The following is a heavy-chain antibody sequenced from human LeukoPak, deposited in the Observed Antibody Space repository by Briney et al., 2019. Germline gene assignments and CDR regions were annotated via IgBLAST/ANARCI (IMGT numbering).Heavy chain of an antibody. CDR3: ARVKGYYYGSGSYRLGYFDY. V-gene: IGHV3-64*01. D-gene: IGHD3-10*01. CDR2: ISSNGGST. Sequence: PGGSLRLSCAASGFTFSSYAMHWVRQAPGKGLEYVSAISSNGGSTYYANSVKGRFTISRDNSKNTLYLQMGSLRAEDMAVYYCARVKGYYYGSGSYRLGYFDYWGQGTLVTVSS. J-gene: IGHJ4*02. CDR1: GFTFSSYA.